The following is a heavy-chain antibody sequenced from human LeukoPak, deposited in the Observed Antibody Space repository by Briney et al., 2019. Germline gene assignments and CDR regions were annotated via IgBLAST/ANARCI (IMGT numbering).Heavy chain of an antibody. CDR2: ISGSGTST. CDR3: ARDHEEYCSGGSCSRFDY. D-gene: IGHD2-15*01. Sequence: PGGSLRLSCAASGFTVSTNYMSWVRQAPGKGLEWVSGISGSGTSTYYADSVKGRFTLSRDNSKNTLYLQMNSLRAEDTAVYYCARDHEEYCSGGSCSRFDYWGQGTLVTVSS. CDR1: GFTVSTNY. V-gene: IGHV3-23*01. J-gene: IGHJ4*02.